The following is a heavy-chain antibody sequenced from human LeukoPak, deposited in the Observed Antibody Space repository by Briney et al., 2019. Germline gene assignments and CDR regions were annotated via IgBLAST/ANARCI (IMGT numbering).Heavy chain of an antibody. D-gene: IGHD6-19*01. V-gene: IGHV3-30*19. J-gene: IGHJ4*02. CDR3: ARMIANSGWFLDY. CDR1: GFTFSSYG. Sequence: GGSLRLSCAASGFTFSSYGIHWVRQAPGKGLEWVSVISFDGRNEYYADSVKGRFTITRDNSKNTLYLQMNSLRAEDTAVYYCARMIANSGWFLDYWGQGTLVTVSS. CDR2: ISFDGRNE.